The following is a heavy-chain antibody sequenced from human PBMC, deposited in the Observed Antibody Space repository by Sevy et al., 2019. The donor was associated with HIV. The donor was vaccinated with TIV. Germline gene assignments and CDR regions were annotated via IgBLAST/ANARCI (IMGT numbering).Heavy chain of an antibody. Sequence: GGSLRLSCAASGFTFSSYSMNWVRQAPGKGLEWVSSISSSSSYIYYADSVKGGFTISRDNAKNSLYLQMNSLRAEETAVYYCARDPSLLIVIAAGPLDYWGQGTLVTVSS. J-gene: IGHJ4*02. CDR2: ISSSSSYI. V-gene: IGHV3-21*01. CDR1: GFTFSSYS. CDR3: ARDPSLLIVIAAGPLDY. D-gene: IGHD6-25*01.